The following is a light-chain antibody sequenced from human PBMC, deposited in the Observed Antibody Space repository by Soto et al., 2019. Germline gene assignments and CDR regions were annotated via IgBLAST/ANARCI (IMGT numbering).Light chain of an antibody. CDR3: QQYGSSPT. V-gene: IGKV3-20*01. CDR1: QSVSSSY. Sequence: EIVLTQSPGTLSLSPGERATLSWTVSQSVSSSYVAWDQQKPGQAPRLRSYGASSRATGIPDRFSGSGSGTDFTLTISRLEPEDFAVYYCQQYGSSPTFGGGTKVDIK. CDR2: GAS. J-gene: IGKJ4*01.